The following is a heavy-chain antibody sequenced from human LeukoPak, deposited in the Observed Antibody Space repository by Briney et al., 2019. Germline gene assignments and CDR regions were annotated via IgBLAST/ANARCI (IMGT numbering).Heavy chain of an antibody. J-gene: IGHJ6*03. CDR1: GYTFTGYY. CDR3: ARDGYSYGYWAYYYYYMDV. V-gene: IGHV1-2*02. CDR2: INPNSGGT. Sequence: ASVRVSCKASGYTFTGYYMHWVRQAPGQGLEWMGWINPNSGGTTYAQKFQGRVTMTRDTSISTAYMELSRLRSDDTAVYYCARDGYSYGYWAYYYYYMDVWGKGTTVTISS. D-gene: IGHD5-18*01.